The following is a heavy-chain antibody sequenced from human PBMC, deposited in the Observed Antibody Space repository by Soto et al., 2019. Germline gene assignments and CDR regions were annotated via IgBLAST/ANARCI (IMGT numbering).Heavy chain of an antibody. D-gene: IGHD1-1*01. J-gene: IGHJ6*02. CDR1: GDSISSADYY. Sequence: PSETLSLTCTVSGDSISSADYYWSWIRQTPGKGLEWIGHTFYSGTTYYNPSLKSRLTISVDTSKNHFSLRLTSVTAADTAVYYCARDLWVEPELYYYGMDVWGQGTTVTAP. V-gene: IGHV4-30-4*01. CDR3: ARDLWVEPELYYYGMDV. CDR2: TFYSGTT.